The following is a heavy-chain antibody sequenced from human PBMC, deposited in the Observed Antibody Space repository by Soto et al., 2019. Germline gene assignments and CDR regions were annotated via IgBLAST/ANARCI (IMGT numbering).Heavy chain of an antibody. V-gene: IGHV3-64*04. CDR1: GFIFSDYA. D-gene: IGHD2-15*01. CDR3: ARDRSADRFVQYFQH. J-gene: IGHJ1*01. CDR2: ISNNGGST. Sequence: GGSLRLSCSASGFIFSDYAMHWVRLTPGKGLEFVSAISNNGGSTNDAPSVWGRFTISRDNSKNTVYLQMNSLTSEDTAVYYCARDRSADRFVQYFQHWGPGTLVTVSS.